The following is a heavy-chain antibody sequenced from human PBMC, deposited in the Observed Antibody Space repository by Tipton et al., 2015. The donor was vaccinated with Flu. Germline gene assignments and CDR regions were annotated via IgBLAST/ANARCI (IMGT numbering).Heavy chain of an antibody. CDR2: VKQDGGEK. CDR1: GFTFKSYW. D-gene: IGHD1-26*01. V-gene: IGHV3-7*01. Sequence: GSLRLSCEASGFTFKSYWMSWFRQTPGKGLEWVANVKQDGGEKHYVDSVKGRFTISRDNARNSLYLQMNSLRAEDTAVYFCARDGPPYSPTSGWFDPWGQGTLVTVSS. CDR3: ARDGPPYSPTSGWFDP. J-gene: IGHJ5*02.